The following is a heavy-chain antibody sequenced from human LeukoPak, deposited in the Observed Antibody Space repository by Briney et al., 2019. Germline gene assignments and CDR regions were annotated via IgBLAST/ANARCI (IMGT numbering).Heavy chain of an antibody. CDR1: GFTFSSYW. CDR2: IKQDGSEK. J-gene: IGHJ4*02. Sequence: GGSLRLSCAASGFTFSSYWMSWVCQAPGKGLEWVANIKQDGSEKYYVDSVKGRFTISRDNAKNSLYLQMNSLRAEDTAVYYCARDSSRRQNYFDYWGQGTLVTVSS. D-gene: IGHD6-13*01. V-gene: IGHV3-7*03. CDR3: ARDSSRRQNYFDY.